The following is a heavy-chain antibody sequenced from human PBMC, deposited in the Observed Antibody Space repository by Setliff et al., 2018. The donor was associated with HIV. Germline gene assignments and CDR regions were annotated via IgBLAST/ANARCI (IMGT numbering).Heavy chain of an antibody. CDR1: GVSVSGTAYY. D-gene: IGHD6-13*01. CDR3: ARSNPGITAGLLAY. V-gene: IGHV4-39*07. CDR2: IYYTGNT. J-gene: IGHJ4*02. Sequence: SETLSLTCTVSGVSVSGTAYYWAWIRQPPGRGLEWIGNIYYTGNTNYNSSLKSRISMSMVASKNQISLKLNSVTAADTATYYCARSNPGITAGLLAYWGPGTLVTVSS.